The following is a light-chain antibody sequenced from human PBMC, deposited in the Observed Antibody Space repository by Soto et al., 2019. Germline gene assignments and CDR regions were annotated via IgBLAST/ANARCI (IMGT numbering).Light chain of an antibody. Sequence: EIVLTQSPGTLSLSPGERATLSCRASQTVNSNYLAWYQQRPGQAPRLLIYGASNRATGVPDRFSGSGSATDFTLTISRLEPEDFAVFYWQQYGSSPLTFGGGTKVEI. V-gene: IGKV3-20*01. CDR1: QTVNSNY. CDR2: GAS. J-gene: IGKJ4*01. CDR3: QQYGSSPLT.